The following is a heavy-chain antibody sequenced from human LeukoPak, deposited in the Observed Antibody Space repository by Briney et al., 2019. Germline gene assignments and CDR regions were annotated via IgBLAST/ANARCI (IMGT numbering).Heavy chain of an antibody. V-gene: IGHV1-69*13. CDR2: IIPIFGTA. D-gene: IGHD2-2*02. CDR3: ARVAGSKRYCSSTSCYMRNVFDY. Sequence: ASVKVSCKASGYTFTGYYMHWVRQAPGQGLEWMGGIIPIFGTANYAQKFQGRVTITADESTSTAYMELSSLRSEDTAVYYCARVAGSKRYCSSTSCYMRNVFDYWGQGTLVTVSS. CDR1: GYTFTGYY. J-gene: IGHJ4*02.